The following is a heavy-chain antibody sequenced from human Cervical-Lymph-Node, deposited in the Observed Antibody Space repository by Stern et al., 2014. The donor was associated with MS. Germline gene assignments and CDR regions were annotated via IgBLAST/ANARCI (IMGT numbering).Heavy chain of an antibody. Sequence: QVTLRESGRALVKPTQTLTLTCTFSGFSLSDSGMCVSWIRQPPGKALEWLTFIAWDDDKYYSTSLKARLTISKDTSKNQVVLRMTNMDPVDTATYYCARTRTSRGWFDFWGQGTLVTVSS. V-gene: IGHV2-70*01. CDR3: ARTRTSRGWFDF. J-gene: IGHJ5*01. CDR2: IAWDDDK. CDR1: GFSLSDSGMC. D-gene: IGHD3-10*01.